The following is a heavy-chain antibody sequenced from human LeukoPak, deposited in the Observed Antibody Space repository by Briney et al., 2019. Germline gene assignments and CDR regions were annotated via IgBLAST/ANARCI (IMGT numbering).Heavy chain of an antibody. Sequence: GGSLRLSCAASGFTFSEYAMHWVRQAPGKGLEWVAVISYDGRQKYYGDSVKGRFTISRDNPKNTLYLPMNSLRDDDTAVYYCARVFLERLTSGYFDNWGQGTLVTVSP. CDR1: GFTFSEYA. CDR2: ISYDGRQK. CDR3: ARVFLERLTSGYFDN. D-gene: IGHD3-3*01. V-gene: IGHV3-30-3*01. J-gene: IGHJ4*02.